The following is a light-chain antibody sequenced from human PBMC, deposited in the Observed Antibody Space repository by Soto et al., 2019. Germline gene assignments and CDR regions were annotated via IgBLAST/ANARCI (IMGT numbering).Light chain of an antibody. CDR1: DSNIGAGYG. CDR3: QSYDRLSAVV. V-gene: IGLV1-40*01. Sequence: QSVLTQPPSVSGAPGQRVTISCTGNDSNIGAGYGVHWYQLLPGTAPRLLMYANNDRPSGVPDRFSGSKSGSSASLAITGLQAEDEADYYCQSYDRLSAVVFGGGTKLTVL. J-gene: IGLJ2*01. CDR2: ANN.